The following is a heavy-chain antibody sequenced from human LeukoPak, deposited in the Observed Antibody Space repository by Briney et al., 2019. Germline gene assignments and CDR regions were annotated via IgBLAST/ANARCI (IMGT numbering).Heavy chain of an antibody. V-gene: IGHV4-39*01. Sequence: SETLSLTCIVSGGSISTTTYYWAWVRQPPGKGLEWIVSIYKTGSTNYSPSLKSRVTISVDTSKNQFSLKLSSVTAADTAVYYCARGRRDGYRAYYFDYWGQGTLVTVSS. CDR2: IYKTGST. CDR1: GGSISTTTYY. J-gene: IGHJ4*02. D-gene: IGHD5-24*01. CDR3: ARGRRDGYRAYYFDY.